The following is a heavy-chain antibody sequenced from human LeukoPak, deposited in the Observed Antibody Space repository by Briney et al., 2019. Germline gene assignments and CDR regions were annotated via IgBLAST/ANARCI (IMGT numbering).Heavy chain of an antibody. CDR3: AKDLAYGDYVHGY. J-gene: IGHJ4*02. Sequence: PGGSLRLSCAASGFTFSGYGMHWVRQAPGKGLEWVAFIRYDGSNKYYADSVKGRFTISRDNSKNTLYLQMNSLRAEDTAVYYCAKDLAYGDYVHGYWGQGTLVTVPP. V-gene: IGHV3-30*02. D-gene: IGHD4-17*01. CDR1: GFTFSGYG. CDR2: IRYDGSNK.